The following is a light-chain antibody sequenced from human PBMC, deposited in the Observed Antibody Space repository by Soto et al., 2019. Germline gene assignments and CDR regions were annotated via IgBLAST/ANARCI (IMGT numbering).Light chain of an antibody. CDR2: KAS. CDR3: QQYNSYSWT. V-gene: IGKV1-5*03. Sequence: DIQMNHSPSTLSAYVGDRVTITCRASQSISSWLAWYQQKPGKAPKLLIYKASSLESGVPSRFSGSGSGTEFTLTISSLQPDDFATYYCQQYNSYSWTFGQVTKVDIK. J-gene: IGKJ1*01. CDR1: QSISSW.